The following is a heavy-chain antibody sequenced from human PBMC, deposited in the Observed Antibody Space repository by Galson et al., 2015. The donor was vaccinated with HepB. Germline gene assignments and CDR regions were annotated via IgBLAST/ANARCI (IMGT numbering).Heavy chain of an antibody. CDR3: ARGHPVVRGVISDMDV. Sequence: SLRLSCAASGFTFSSQDMHWVRQTPGRGLEWVSGIGTIGDTFYSTSVRGRFTISRENAKNSLYLKMNRLQIDETAVYYCARGHPVVRGVISDMDVWGQGTTVTVSS. D-gene: IGHD3-10*01. J-gene: IGHJ6*02. V-gene: IGHV3-13*01. CDR2: IGTIGDT. CDR1: GFTFSSQD.